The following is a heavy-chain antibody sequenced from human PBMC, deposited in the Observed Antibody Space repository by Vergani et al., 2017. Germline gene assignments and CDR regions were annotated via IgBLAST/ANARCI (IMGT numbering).Heavy chain of an antibody. CDR2: IDWDGYK. D-gene: IGHD6-13*01. J-gene: IGHJ6*02. Sequence: QVILKESGPALVKPTQTLTLTCTFSGFSLNARGMRVNWIRQPPGKALEWLARIDWDGYKFYSTSLKTRLTISKDTSENHVVLTMANMAPVDTGTYYCARCLFSGAGTSYTYRGMDLWGQGTTVTVSS. CDR3: ARCLFSGAGTSYTYRGMDL. CDR1: GFSLNARGMR. V-gene: IGHV2-70*04.